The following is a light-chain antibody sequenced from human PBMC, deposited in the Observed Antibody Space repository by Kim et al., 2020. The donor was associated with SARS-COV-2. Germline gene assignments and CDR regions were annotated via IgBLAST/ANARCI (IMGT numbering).Light chain of an antibody. CDR2: DVS. CDR3: SSYTSSNTLNYV. V-gene: IGLV2-14*03. J-gene: IGLJ1*01. Sequence: SITISCTGTSSDVSGYNYVSWYQQHPGKAPKLMIYDVSNRPSGVSNRFSGSKSGNTASLTISGLQAEDEADYYCSSYTSSNTLNYVFGTGTKVTVL. CDR1: SSDVSGYNY.